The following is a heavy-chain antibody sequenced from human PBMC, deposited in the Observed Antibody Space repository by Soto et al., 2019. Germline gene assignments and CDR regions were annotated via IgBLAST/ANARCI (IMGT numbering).Heavy chain of an antibody. J-gene: IGHJ5*02. CDR2: IYYSGST. D-gene: IGHD3-22*01. V-gene: IGHV4-31*03. CDR1: GGSISSGGYY. Sequence: PSETLSLTCTVSGGSISSGGYYWSWIRQHPGKGLEWIGYIYYSGSTYYNPSLKSRVTISVDTSKNQFSLKLSSVTAADTAVYYCAREHSSGLNWFDPWGQGTLVTVSS. CDR3: AREHSSGLNWFDP.